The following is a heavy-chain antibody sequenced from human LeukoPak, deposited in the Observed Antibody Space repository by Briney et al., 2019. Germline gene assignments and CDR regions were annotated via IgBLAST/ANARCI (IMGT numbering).Heavy chain of an antibody. CDR1: GGSFSGYY. CDR2: INHSGST. J-gene: IGHJ4*02. CDR3: ARSRQQLVRRNYFDY. V-gene: IGHV4-34*01. D-gene: IGHD6-13*01. Sequence: PSETLSLTCAVYGGSFSGYYWSWIRQPPGKGLEWMGEINHSGSTNYNPSLKSRVTISVDTSKNQFSLKLSSVTAADTAVYYCARSRQQLVRRNYFDYWGQGTLVTVSS.